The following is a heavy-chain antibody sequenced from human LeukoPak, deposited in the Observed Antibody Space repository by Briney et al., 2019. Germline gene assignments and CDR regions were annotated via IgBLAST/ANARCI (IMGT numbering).Heavy chain of an antibody. Sequence: ASVKVSCKASGYTFTSYGIIWVRQAPGQGLEWMGWISAYNGNTNYAQKLQGRVTMTTDTSTSTAYMELRSLRSDDTAVYYCASSRYSYGYYDYWGQGTLVTVSS. CDR3: ASSRYSYGYYDY. D-gene: IGHD5-18*01. CDR2: ISAYNGNT. V-gene: IGHV1-18*01. J-gene: IGHJ4*02. CDR1: GYTFTSYG.